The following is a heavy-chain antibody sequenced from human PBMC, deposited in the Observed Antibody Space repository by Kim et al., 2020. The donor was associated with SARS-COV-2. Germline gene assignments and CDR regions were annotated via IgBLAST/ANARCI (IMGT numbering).Heavy chain of an antibody. D-gene: IGHD1-26*01. J-gene: IGHJ5*02. CDR1: GSTFRSYA. V-gene: IGHV3-23*01. CDR2: IDNSDDYT. Sequence: GGSLRLSCAASGSTFRSYAMSWVRQAPAKGLEWVSAIDNSDDYTFYADSVKGRFTIPRDTSKKTLYLQMNSLRAEDTAVYYCAQVPWELRSHLWGQGILV. CDR3: AQVPWELRSHL.